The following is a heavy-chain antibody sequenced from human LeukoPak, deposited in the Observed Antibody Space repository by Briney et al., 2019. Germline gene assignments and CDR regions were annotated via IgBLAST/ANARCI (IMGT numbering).Heavy chain of an antibody. Sequence: ASVKVSCKPSGYTFTNYYMHWVRQAPGQGLEWMGVINPSGGSTSSAQMFQGRVTMTRDMSTSTVYMEMSSLRSEDTALYYCARKYCGGDCYANWYFDLWGRGTLVTVSS. J-gene: IGHJ2*01. CDR3: ARKYCGGDCYANWYFDL. CDR1: GYTFTNYY. D-gene: IGHD2-21*02. CDR2: INPSGGST. V-gene: IGHV1-46*01.